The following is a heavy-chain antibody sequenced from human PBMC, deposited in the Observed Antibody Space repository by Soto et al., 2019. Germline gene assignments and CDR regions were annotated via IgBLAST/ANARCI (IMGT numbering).Heavy chain of an antibody. CDR1: GFSFSNAW. D-gene: IGHD3-16*01. CDR3: TNAVLGGPPPHF. Sequence: PGGSLRLSCSAAGFSFSNAWMNWVRQAPGKGLEWVGRIKSKIDGGTTDYAAPVKGRFTISRDDSKSTLFLQMISLKTEDTAVYYCTNAVLGGPPPHFWGQGTLVTVSS. V-gene: IGHV3-15*07. J-gene: IGHJ4*02. CDR2: IKSKIDGGTT.